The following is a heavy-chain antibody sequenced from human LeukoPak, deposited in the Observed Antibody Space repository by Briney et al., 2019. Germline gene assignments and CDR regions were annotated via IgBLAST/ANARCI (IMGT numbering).Heavy chain of an antibody. J-gene: IGHJ3*02. CDR1: GGTFSSYA. CDR2: IIPIFGTA. V-gene: IGHV1-69*13. CDR3: PRDTPSHYYDSSGYYSDAFDI. D-gene: IGHD3-22*01. Sequence: ASVKVSCTASGGTFSSYAISWVRQAPGQGLEWMGGIIPIFGTANYAQKFQGRVTITADESTRTAYMELSRLRYEERAGYYCPRDTPSHYYDSSGYYSDAFDIWGQGTMVTVSS.